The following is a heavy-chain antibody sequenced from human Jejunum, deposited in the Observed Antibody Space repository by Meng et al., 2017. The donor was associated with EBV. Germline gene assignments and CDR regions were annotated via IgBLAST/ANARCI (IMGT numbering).Heavy chain of an antibody. CDR3: VRGPPPDT. V-gene: IGHV3-74*01. CDR1: GFTLSSYW. CDR2: INSDGSKT. Sequence: EVQLVDAGGGFVQAWDSLRLSCAVSGFTLSSYWMHWVRQAPGKGLVWVSRINSDGSKTNYADSVKGRFTISRDIAKNTLYLQLNSLRADDTAVYYCVRGPPPDTWGQGTLVTVSS. J-gene: IGHJ5*02.